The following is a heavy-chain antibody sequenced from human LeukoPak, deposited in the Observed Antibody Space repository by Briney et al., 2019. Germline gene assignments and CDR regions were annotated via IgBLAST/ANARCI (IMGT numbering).Heavy chain of an antibody. CDR2: MNPNSGNT. Sequence: ASVKVSCKASGYTFTSFDINWVRQATGQGLEWMGWMNPNSGNTGSAQKFQGRITMTRNTFITTAYMELSSLRSEDTAVYYCARGNKDYGDYARGLSDYWGQGTLVTVSS. CDR1: GYTFTSFD. D-gene: IGHD4-17*01. J-gene: IGHJ4*02. CDR3: ARGNKDYGDYARGLSDY. V-gene: IGHV1-8*01.